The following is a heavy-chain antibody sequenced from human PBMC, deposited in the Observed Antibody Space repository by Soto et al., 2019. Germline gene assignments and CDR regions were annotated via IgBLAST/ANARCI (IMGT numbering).Heavy chain of an antibody. V-gene: IGHV1-69*04. D-gene: IGHD1-20*01. CDR1: GYTFTSYG. J-gene: IGHJ4*02. CDR3: ASLTDVTGTDY. Sequence: SVKVSCKASGYTFTSYGISWVRQAPGQGLEWMGRIIPILDITNYAQKFQGRVSITADKSTSTAYMELSSLRSEDTAVYYCASLTDVTGTDYWGQGTLVTVSS. CDR2: IIPILDIT.